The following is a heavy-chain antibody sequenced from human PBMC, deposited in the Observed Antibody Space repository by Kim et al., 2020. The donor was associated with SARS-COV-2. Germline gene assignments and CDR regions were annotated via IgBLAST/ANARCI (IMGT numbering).Heavy chain of an antibody. D-gene: IGHD3-3*01. CDR1: GGSISSYY. Sequence: SETLSLTCTVSGGSISSYYWSWIRQPAGKGLEWIGRIYTSGSTNYNPSLKSRVTMSVDTSTNQFSLKLSSVTAADTAVYYCARESPCHDFWSGRCAVDILGQGTMVTVSS. CDR3: ARESPCHDFWSGRCAVDI. V-gene: IGHV4-4*07. J-gene: IGHJ3*02. CDR2: IYTSGST.